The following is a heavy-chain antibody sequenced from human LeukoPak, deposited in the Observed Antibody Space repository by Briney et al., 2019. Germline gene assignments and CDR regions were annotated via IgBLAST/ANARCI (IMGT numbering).Heavy chain of an antibody. CDR3: ARAPSEIGGYYPEYFRH. J-gene: IGHJ1*01. CDR1: GFTFSSYW. D-gene: IGHD3-22*01. CDR2: IRSDGST. V-gene: IGHV3-74*01. Sequence: GGSLRLSCAASGFTFSSYWMHWVRQAPGKGLVWVSRIRSDGSTNYADSVKGRFTTSRDNAKNTVSLPMNSLRAEDTGVYYCARAPSEIGGYYPEYFRHWGQGTLVTVSS.